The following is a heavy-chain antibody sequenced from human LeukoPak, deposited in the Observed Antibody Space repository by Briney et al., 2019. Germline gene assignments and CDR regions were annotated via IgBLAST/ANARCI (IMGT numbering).Heavy chain of an antibody. Sequence: PGGTLRLSCVASGFTFNIHGMNWVRQAPGKGLEWVSGVGPSGANTYYADSVKGRFTISRDNAKNSLYLQMNSLRAEDTAVYYCARDLPALLGFDPWGQGTLVTVSS. V-gene: IGHV3-23*01. D-gene: IGHD1-26*01. CDR1: GFTFNIHG. J-gene: IGHJ5*02. CDR3: ARDLPALLGFDP. CDR2: VGPSGANT.